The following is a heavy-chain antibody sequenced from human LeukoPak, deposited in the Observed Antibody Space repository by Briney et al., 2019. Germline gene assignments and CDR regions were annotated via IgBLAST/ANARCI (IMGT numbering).Heavy chain of an antibody. V-gene: IGHV3-15*01. CDR2: IKSKTDGGTT. CDR3: TTSCYSSGLCPWASVYYYYMDV. CDR1: GFTFSSNA. J-gene: IGHJ6*03. D-gene: IGHD6-19*01. Sequence: PGGSLRLSCEASGFTFSSNAMSWVRQAPGKGLEWVGRIKSKTDGGTTDYAAPVKGRFTISRDDSKNTLYLQMNSLKTEDTAVYYCTTSCYSSGLCPWASVYYYYMDVWGKGTTVTVSS.